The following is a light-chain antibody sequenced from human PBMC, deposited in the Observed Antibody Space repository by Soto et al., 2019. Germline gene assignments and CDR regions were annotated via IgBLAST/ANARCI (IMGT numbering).Light chain of an antibody. CDR1: QSVSSSY. V-gene: IGKV3-20*01. J-gene: IGKJ1*01. Sequence: EIVLTQSPGTLSLSPGERATLSCRASQSVSSSYLAWYQQKPGQAPRVLIYGASSRATGIPDRFSGSGSGTDFTLTISRLEPEDFAVYYCQQYAETFGQGTKVEIK. CDR2: GAS. CDR3: QQYAET.